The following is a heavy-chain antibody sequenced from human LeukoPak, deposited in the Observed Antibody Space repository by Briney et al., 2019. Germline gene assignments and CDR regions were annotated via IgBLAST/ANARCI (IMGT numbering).Heavy chain of an antibody. CDR2: FDPEDGET. D-gene: IGHD4-17*01. J-gene: IGHJ5*02. V-gene: IGHV1-24*01. Sequence: ASVKVSCKVSGYTLTELSMHWVRQAPGKGLEWMGGFDPEDGETIYAQKFQGRVTMTEDTSTDTAYMELNSLRSEDTAVYYCATDYGANRWFDPWGQGTLVTVSS. CDR1: GYTLTELS. CDR3: ATDYGANRWFDP.